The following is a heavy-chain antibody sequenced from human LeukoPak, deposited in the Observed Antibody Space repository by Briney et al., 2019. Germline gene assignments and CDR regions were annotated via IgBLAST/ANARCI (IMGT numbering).Heavy chain of an antibody. CDR1: GFTVSSNY. J-gene: IGHJ4*02. V-gene: IGHV3-66*01. Sequence: GGSLRLSCVVSGFTVSSNYMSWVRQAPGKGLECVSVIYSGGSTYYADSVKGRFIISRDNSKNTLFLQMNSLRAEDTAIFYCASSIPPRQALDYWGQGTLVTVSS. CDR2: IYSGGST. D-gene: IGHD6-6*01. CDR3: ASSIPPRQALDY.